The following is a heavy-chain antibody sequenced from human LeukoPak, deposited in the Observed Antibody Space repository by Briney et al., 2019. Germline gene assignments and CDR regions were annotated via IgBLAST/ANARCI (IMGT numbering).Heavy chain of an antibody. CDR1: GFTFSSYG. D-gene: IGHD5-18*01. CDR2: ISYDGSNK. V-gene: IGHV3-30*18. Sequence: GRSLRLSCAASGFTFSSYGMHWVRQAPGEGLEWVAVISYDGSNKYYADSVKGRFTISRDNSKNTLYLQMNSLRAEDTAVYYCAKDGNTAMVTGYYFDYWGQGTLVTVSS. J-gene: IGHJ4*02. CDR3: AKDGNTAMVTGYYFDY.